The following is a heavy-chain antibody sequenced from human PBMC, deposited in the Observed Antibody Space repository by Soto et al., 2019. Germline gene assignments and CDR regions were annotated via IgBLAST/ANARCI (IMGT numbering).Heavy chain of an antibody. CDR2: ISSSATTI. Sequence: PGGSLRLSCAASGFTFSSYEMNWVRQAPGKGLEWVSYISSSATTIYSADSVKGRFTISRDDAKSSLYLQMNSLRAEDTAVYYCARVGTFYYDTSAYRPFDYWGQGTLVTVSS. V-gene: IGHV3-48*03. D-gene: IGHD3-22*01. CDR3: ARVGTFYYDTSAYRPFDY. J-gene: IGHJ4*02. CDR1: GFTFSSYE.